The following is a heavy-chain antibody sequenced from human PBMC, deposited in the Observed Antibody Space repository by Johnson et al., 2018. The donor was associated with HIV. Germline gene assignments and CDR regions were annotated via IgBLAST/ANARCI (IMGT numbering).Heavy chain of an antibody. J-gene: IGHJ3*02. D-gene: IGHD3-16*01. CDR2: INWNGGRI. CDR1: GFTFDDYA. CDR3: AKPPSMGADAFDI. Sequence: QLVESGGGVVQPGRSLKLSCAASGFTFDDYAMHWVRQTPGKGLEWVSGINWNGGRIGYADSVKGRFTISRDNAKNSLYLQINSLGPEDTAVYYCAKPPSMGADAFDIWGQGTMVTVSS. V-gene: IGHV3-9*01.